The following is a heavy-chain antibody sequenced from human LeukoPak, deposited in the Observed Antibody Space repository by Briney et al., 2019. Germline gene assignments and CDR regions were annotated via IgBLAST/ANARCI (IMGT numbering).Heavy chain of an antibody. CDR1: GFTVSSNY. D-gene: IGHD2-15*01. CDR3: AKQVGYCSDGNCYFDS. Sequence: GGSLRLSCAASGFTVSSNYMSWVRQAPGKGLEWVSLIYVGGNTNYADSVKGRFTISRDISKNTLYLLMNSLRAEDTAVYYCAKQVGYCSDGNCYFDSWGQGALVTVSS. J-gene: IGHJ4*02. CDR2: IYVGGNT. V-gene: IGHV3-66*04.